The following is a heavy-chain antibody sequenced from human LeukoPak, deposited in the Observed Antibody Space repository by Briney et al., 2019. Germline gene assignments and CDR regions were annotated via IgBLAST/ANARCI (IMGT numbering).Heavy chain of an antibody. Sequence: GGSLRLSCAASGFTFSSYSMNWVRQAPGKGLEWVSSISSSSSYIYYADSVKGRFTISRDNAKNSLYLQMNSLRAEDTAVYYCAREGGDSGSYYNRLGPSPFDYWGQGTLVTVSS. CDR1: GFTFSSYS. V-gene: IGHV3-21*04. D-gene: IGHD3-10*01. CDR3: AREGGDSGSYYNRLGPSPFDY. J-gene: IGHJ4*02. CDR2: ISSSSSYI.